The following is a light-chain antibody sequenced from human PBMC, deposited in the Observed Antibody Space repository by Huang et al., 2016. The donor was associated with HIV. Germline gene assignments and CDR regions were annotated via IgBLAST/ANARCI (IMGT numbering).Light chain of an antibody. CDR1: QSVSSY. CDR2: ATS. J-gene: IGKJ2*01. CDR3: QQRISWPPSYT. Sequence: EIVLTQSPATLSLSPGARATLSSRASQSVSSYFAWYQQKPGQAPRLLIYATSNRATGVPARFSGSGSGTDFTLTISSLEPEDFANYYCQQRISWPPSYTFGQGTKVEI. V-gene: IGKV3-11*01.